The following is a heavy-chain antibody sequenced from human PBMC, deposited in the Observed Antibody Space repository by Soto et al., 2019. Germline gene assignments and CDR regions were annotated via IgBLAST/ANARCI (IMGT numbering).Heavy chain of an antibody. CDR3: AKETYYYYGMDV. CDR1: GFTFSSST. J-gene: IGHJ6*02. V-gene: IGHV3-23*01. CDR2: IIDSGGYT. Sequence: LRLSCAASGFTFSSSTMSWVRQAPGKGLEWVSAIIDSGGYTYYADSVKGRFTISRDNSKNTLYLQMNSLRAEDTALYYCAKETYYYYGMDVWGQGTTVTVSS.